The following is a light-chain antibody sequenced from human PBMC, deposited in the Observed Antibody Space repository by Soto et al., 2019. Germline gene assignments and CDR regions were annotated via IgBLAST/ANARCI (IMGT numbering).Light chain of an antibody. CDR1: QSISRW. CDR2: SSS. V-gene: IGKV1-39*01. CDR3: QQSFSSRWT. J-gene: IGKJ1*01. Sequence: TQIHATLSVSPGGRVTLSLRASQSISRWLAWYQQKPGKAPNLLIYSSSTLQSGVPSRFSGSGSGTDFTLTISSLQPEDFATYYCQQSFSSRWTFGQRSKVDIK.